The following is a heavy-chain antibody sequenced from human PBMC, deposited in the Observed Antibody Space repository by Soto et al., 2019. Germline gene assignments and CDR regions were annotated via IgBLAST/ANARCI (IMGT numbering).Heavy chain of an antibody. CDR1: GGSISSSSYY. V-gene: IGHV4-39*01. Sequence: SETLSLTCTVSGGSISSSSYYWGWIRQPPGKGLEWIGSIYYSGSTYYNPSLKSRVTISVDTSKNQFSLKLSSVTAADTAVYYCARRGAAAGRPWFDPWGQGTLVTVSS. D-gene: IGHD6-13*01. CDR2: IYYSGST. CDR3: ARRGAAAGRPWFDP. J-gene: IGHJ5*02.